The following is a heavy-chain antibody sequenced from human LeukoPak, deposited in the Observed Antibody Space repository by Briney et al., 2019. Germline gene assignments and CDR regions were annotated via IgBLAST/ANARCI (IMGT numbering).Heavy chain of an antibody. D-gene: IGHD6-6*01. CDR1: RLTFSSYE. V-gene: IGHV3-48*03. J-gene: IGHJ6*02. CDR3: ARDKASPFTYYGMDV. CDR2: ISSSGSIT. Sequence: PGGSLRLSRAASRLTFSSYEMNWVRRAPGKGLESVAYISSSGSITYYADSVKGRFTISRDNANNSLSLLMNSLRAEDTAVYYCARDKASPFTYYGMDVWGQGTTVTVSS.